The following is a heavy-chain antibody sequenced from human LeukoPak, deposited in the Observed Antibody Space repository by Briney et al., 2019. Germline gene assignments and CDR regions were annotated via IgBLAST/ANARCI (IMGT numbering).Heavy chain of an antibody. CDR3: ARHENIAAAGMGFDY. J-gene: IGHJ4*02. D-gene: IGHD6-13*01. Sequence: GGSLRLSCAASGFTFSSYSMNWVRQAPGKGLEWVSSISSSSSYIYYADSVKGRFTISRDNAKNSLYLQMNSLRAEDTAVYYCARHENIAAAGMGFDYWGQGTLVTVSS. V-gene: IGHV3-21*01. CDR2: ISSSSSYI. CDR1: GFTFSSYS.